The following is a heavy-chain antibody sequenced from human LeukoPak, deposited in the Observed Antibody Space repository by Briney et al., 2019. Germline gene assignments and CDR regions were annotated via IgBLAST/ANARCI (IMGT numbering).Heavy chain of an antibody. D-gene: IGHD4/OR15-4a*01. Sequence: GESLQISCTTSGYSFTRYWIGWVRQMPGKGLEWMGIIYPGDSDTRYSPSFQGQVTISADKSISTAYLQWSSLRASDTAMYYCARGTYGDFDYWGQGTLVTVSS. CDR1: GYSFTRYW. J-gene: IGHJ4*02. V-gene: IGHV5-51*01. CDR3: ARGTYGDFDY. CDR2: IYPGDSDT.